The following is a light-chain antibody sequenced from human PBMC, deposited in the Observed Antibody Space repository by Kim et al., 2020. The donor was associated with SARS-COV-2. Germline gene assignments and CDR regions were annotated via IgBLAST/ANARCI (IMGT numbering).Light chain of an antibody. CDR2: GKN. J-gene: IGLJ2*01. CDR1: SLRTYY. CDR3: NSRDTSGDHVV. V-gene: IGLV3-19*01. Sequence: AVGQTVRITCQGDSLRTYYASWYQQKPGQAPTLVLYGKNKRPSGIPDRFSGSNSGNTASLTVTGAQAVDEADYYCNSRDTSGDHVVFGGGTKLIVL.